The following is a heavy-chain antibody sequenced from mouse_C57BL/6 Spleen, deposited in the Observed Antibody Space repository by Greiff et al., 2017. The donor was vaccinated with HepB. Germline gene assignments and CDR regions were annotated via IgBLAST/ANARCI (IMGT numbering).Heavy chain of an antibody. CDR1: GFTFSDFY. V-gene: IGHV7-1*01. CDR2: SRNKANDYTT. CDR3: ARDAALQGYAMDY. J-gene: IGHJ4*01. Sequence: EVKLVESGGGLVQSGRSLRLSCATSGFTFSDFYMEWVRQAPGKGLEWIAASRNKANDYTTEYSASVKGRFIVSRDTSQSILYLQMNALRAEDTAIYYCARDAALQGYAMDYWGQGTSVTVSS.